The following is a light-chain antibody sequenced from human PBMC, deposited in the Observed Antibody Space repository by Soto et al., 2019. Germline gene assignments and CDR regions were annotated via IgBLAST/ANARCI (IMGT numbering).Light chain of an antibody. J-gene: IGKJ1*01. CDR3: QQYNNWPT. V-gene: IGKV3-15*01. Sequence: EIVLTQSPATLSVSPGERATLSCRASQSVSSSYLAWYQQKPGQAPRLLIYGASTRATGIPARFSGSGSGTEFTLTIGSLQSEDFAVYYCQQYNNWPTFGQGTKVDI. CDR1: QSVSSSY. CDR2: GAS.